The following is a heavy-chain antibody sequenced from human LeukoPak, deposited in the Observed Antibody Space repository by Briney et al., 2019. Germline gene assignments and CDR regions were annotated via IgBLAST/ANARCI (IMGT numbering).Heavy chain of an antibody. V-gene: IGHV4-61*02. D-gene: IGHD3-10*01. CDR1: GDSISSGDYY. CDR2: ISSSGST. CDR3: ARVWFNIEDYYMDV. J-gene: IGHJ6*03. Sequence: PSETLSLTCTVSGDSISSGDYYWSWIRQPAGKGLEWIGRISSSGSTNYNPSLKSRVTISVDTSKNQFSLKLSSVTAADTAVYYCARVWFNIEDYYMDVWGKGTTVTVSS.